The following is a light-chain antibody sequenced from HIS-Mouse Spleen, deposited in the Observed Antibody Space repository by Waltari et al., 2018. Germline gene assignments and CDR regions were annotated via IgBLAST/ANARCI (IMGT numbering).Light chain of an antibody. Sequence: QSALTQPASVSGSPGQSITISCTGTSSDAGGYNSVSWYQQHPGKAPKLIIYEVSNRPSGVSNRFSGSKSGNTASLTISGLQAEDEADYYCSSYTSSSNVVFGGGTKLTVL. CDR1: SSDAGGYNS. CDR3: SSYTSSSNVV. V-gene: IGLV2-14*01. J-gene: IGLJ2*01. CDR2: EVS.